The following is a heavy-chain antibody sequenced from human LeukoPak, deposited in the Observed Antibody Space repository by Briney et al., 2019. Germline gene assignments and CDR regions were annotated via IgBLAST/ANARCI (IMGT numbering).Heavy chain of an antibody. J-gene: IGHJ4*02. V-gene: IGHV3-9*01. CDR1: GFTFDDYA. CDR3: AKDGIREGRD. D-gene: IGHD2/OR15-2a*01. CDR2: ISWNSGSI. Sequence: GGSLRLSCAASGFTFDDYAMHWVRQAPGKGLEWVSGISWNSGSIGYADSVKGRFTISRDNAKNSLYLQMNSLRAEDTAVYYCAKDGIREGRDWGQGTLVTVSS.